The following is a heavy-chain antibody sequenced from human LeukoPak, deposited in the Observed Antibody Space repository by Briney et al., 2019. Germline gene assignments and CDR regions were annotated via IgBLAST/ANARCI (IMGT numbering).Heavy chain of an antibody. CDR1: GFTFSSYA. Sequence: GGSLRLSCAASGFTFSSYAMSWVRQAPGKGLEWVSAISGSGGSTYYADSVKGRFTISRDNSKNTLYLQMNSLRAEDTAVYYCAKVHGSGYYYESSGYLLYYWGQGTLVTVSS. CDR3: AKVHGSGYYYESSGYLLYY. V-gene: IGHV3-23*01. J-gene: IGHJ4*02. CDR2: ISGSGGST. D-gene: IGHD3-22*01.